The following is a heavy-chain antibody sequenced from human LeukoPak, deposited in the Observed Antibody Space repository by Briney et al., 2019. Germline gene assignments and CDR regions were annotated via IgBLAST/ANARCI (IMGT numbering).Heavy chain of an antibody. D-gene: IGHD3-10*01. CDR1: GFTFSSYG. J-gene: IGHJ4*02. V-gene: IGHV3-30*02. Sequence: GGSLRLSCAASGFTFSSYGMHWVRQAPGKGLEWVAFTPYDGNSEYYADSVKGRFTVSRDNSKNTLYLQMSSLSAEDTAVYFCARDGSPGYWGQGTLVTVSS. CDR2: TPYDGNSE. CDR3: ARDGSPGY.